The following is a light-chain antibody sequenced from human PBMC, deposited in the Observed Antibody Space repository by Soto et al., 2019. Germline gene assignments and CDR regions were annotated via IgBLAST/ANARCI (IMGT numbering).Light chain of an antibody. CDR3: AAWDDSLNGL. CDR1: SCNIGSNT. V-gene: IGLV1-44*01. J-gene: IGLJ2*01. Sequence: QSVLTQPPSASGTPGQRVTISCSGSSCNIGSNTVNWYQQLPGTAPKLLIYSNNQRPSGVPDRFSASKSGTSASLAISGLQSEDEADYYCAAWDDSLNGLFGGGTKLTVL. CDR2: SNN.